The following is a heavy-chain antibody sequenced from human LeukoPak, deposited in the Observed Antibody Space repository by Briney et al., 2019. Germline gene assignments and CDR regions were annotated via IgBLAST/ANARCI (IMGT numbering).Heavy chain of an antibody. Sequence: SETLSLTCTVPGGSINYDYWSWIRQSPEKRLEWIGYIHYSGATNYSPSLNSRVTISVDTSKNQFSLKLSSVTAADTALYYCATLRGASTAVFDSWGQGTLVTVSS. J-gene: IGHJ4*02. D-gene: IGHD2-21*02. CDR2: IHYSGAT. V-gene: IGHV4-59*08. CDR3: ATLRGASTAVFDS. CDR1: GGSINYDY.